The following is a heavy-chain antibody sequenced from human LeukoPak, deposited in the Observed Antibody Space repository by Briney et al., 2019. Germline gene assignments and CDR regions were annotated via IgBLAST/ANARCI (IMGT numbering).Heavy chain of an antibody. J-gene: IGHJ4*02. V-gene: IGHV1-18*01. D-gene: IGHD2-2*01. CDR2: ISGNNDNS. CDR3: ARDGASTDDY. CDR1: GYTFSNFG. Sequence: SVTLSCKTSGYTFSNFGINWVRQAPGQGLEWMGWISGNNDNSNYGQKFQGRFTVATDSSTSTAYMELRNLRFDDTAVYYCARDGASTDDYWGQGTLVTVSS.